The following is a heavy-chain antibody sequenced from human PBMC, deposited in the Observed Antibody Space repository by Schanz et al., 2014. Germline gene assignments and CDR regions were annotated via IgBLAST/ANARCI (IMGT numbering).Heavy chain of an antibody. CDR1: GITFSSHS. CDR3: AKSQGSSFDS. Sequence: EVHLLESGGGLVPPGGSLRLSCAASGITFSSHSFNWVRQAPGKGLEWISYITYNGGTIYYADSVKGRFTISSDNSKSTLYLQMSSLRAEDTAVYYCAKSQGSSFDSWGQGTLVTVSS. D-gene: IGHD6-13*01. J-gene: IGHJ4*02. V-gene: IGHV3-48*01. CDR2: ITYNGGTI.